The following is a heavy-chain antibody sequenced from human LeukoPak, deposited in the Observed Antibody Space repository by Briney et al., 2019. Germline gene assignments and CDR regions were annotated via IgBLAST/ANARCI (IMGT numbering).Heavy chain of an antibody. D-gene: IGHD2-21*01. J-gene: IGHJ4*02. Sequence: AGGSLRLSCAASGFTFSSCSMNWVRQAPGKGLEWVSSISSSSSYIYYADSVKGRFTISRDNAKNSLYLQMNSLRAEDTAVYYCVRARGDCPFNWGQGTLVTVSS. CDR3: VRARGDCPFN. CDR2: ISSSSSYI. V-gene: IGHV3-21*01. CDR1: GFTFSSCS.